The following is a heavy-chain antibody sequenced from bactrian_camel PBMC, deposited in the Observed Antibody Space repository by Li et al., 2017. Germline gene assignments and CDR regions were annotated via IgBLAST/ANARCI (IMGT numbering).Heavy chain of an antibody. CDR1: ADALMY. D-gene: IGHD3*01. J-gene: IGHJ4*01. Sequence: LVESGGGSAQAGGSLRLSCSASADALMYMAWFRQAPGQKREAVAAISTGGSSTMYVDSVKGRFTISRESGKNTVHLQLNNLKTEDTAMYYCTRDLKGWINSPESQGTQVTVS. V-gene: IGHV3S53*01. CDR2: ISTGGSST.